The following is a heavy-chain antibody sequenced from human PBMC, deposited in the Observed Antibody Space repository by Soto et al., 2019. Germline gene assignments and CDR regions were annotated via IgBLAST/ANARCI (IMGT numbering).Heavy chain of an antibody. J-gene: IGHJ5*02. CDR2: ISAYNGNT. CDR1: GYTLTSYG. Sequence: QVQLVQSGAEVKKPGASVKVSCKASGYTLTSYGISWVRQSPGQGLEWMGWISAYNGNTNNAQKFQGRVAVTTDTSMSTAYMELMNLRSDDTAVYYCARTSGYSSTDNWFDPWGQGTLVTVSS. D-gene: IGHD6-13*01. CDR3: ARTSGYSSTDNWFDP. V-gene: IGHV1-18*01.